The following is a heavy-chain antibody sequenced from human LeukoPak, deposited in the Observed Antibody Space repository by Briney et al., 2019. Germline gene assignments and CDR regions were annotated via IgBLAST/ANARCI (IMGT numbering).Heavy chain of an antibody. V-gene: IGHV5-51*01. D-gene: IGHD6-25*01. Sequence: GESLKISCNGSGYHFTSYWIAWVRQMPEKGLEWMGIIYPGDSDIRYSPSFRGQVTISADKSISTAYLQWSSLKASDTAMYCCARQSSAYYYGMDVWGQGTTVTVSS. CDR2: IYPGDSDI. J-gene: IGHJ6*02. CDR1: GYHFTSYW. CDR3: ARQSSAYYYGMDV.